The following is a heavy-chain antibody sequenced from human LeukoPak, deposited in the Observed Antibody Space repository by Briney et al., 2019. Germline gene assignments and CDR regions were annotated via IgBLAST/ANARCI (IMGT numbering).Heavy chain of an antibody. J-gene: IGHJ4*02. CDR2: IYSGGST. V-gene: IGHV3-53*01. CDR3: ANGARYHGSGSSLLPFDY. D-gene: IGHD3-10*01. CDR1: GFTVSSNY. Sequence: GGSLRLSCAASGFTVSSNYMSWVRQAPGKGLEWVSVIYSGGSTYYADSVRGRFTVSRDNSENTLYLQMNSLRAEDTAVYYCANGARYHGSGSSLLPFDYWGQGTLVTVSS.